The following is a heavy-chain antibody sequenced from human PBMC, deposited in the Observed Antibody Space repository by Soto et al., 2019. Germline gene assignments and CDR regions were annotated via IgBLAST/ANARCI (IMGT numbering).Heavy chain of an antibody. Sequence: SETLSLTCAVHGGSFSGYYWGWIRQPPGKGVEWIGEIYYSGSTNYNPSLKSRVTISVDTSKNQFSLKLSSVTAADTAVYYCARRVGFRKNNWFDPWGQGTLVTVSS. CDR3: ARRVGFRKNNWFDP. J-gene: IGHJ5*02. CDR2: IYYSGST. V-gene: IGHV4-34*01. CDR1: GGSFSGYY.